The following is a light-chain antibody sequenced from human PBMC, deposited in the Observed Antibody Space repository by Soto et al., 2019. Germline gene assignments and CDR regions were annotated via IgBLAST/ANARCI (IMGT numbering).Light chain of an antibody. CDR1: QSVSSTS. CDR3: QHYGTSSIT. Sequence: EVVLTQSPGTLSLSPGERVTILCLASQSVSSTSLAWYQQKPGQTPRLLIYGASSRATGTPDRISGGGSGTHFTLTISRLEPEDFAVYYCQHYGTSSITFGQGTRLEIK. J-gene: IGKJ5*01. V-gene: IGKV3-20*01. CDR2: GAS.